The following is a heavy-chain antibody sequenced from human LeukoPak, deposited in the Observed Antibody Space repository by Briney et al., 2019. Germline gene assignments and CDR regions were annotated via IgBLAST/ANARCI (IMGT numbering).Heavy chain of an antibody. CDR3: ARSRAVAGYYWFDP. D-gene: IGHD6-19*01. CDR1: GGSISSYY. CDR2: IYYSGST. J-gene: IGHJ5*02. Sequence: SETLSLTCTVSGGSISSYYWSWIRQPPGEGLEWIGYIYYSGSTNYNPSLKSRVTISVDTSKNQFSLKLSSVTAADTAVYYCARSRAVAGYYWFDPWGQGTLVTVSS. V-gene: IGHV4-59*01.